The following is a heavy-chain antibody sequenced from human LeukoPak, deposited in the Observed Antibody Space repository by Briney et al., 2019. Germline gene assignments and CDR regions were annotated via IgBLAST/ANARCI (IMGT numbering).Heavy chain of an antibody. CDR1: GFTFSSYA. D-gene: IGHD6-13*01. CDR3: ARGAAAAGTRDWFDP. V-gene: IGHV3-30-3*01. J-gene: IGHJ5*02. CDR2: ISYDGSNK. Sequence: PGGSLRLSCAASGFTFSSYAMHWVRQAPGKGLEWVAVISYDGSNKYYADSVKGRFTISRDNSKNTLYLQMNSLRAEDTAVYYCARGAAAAGTRDWFDPWGQGTLVTVSS.